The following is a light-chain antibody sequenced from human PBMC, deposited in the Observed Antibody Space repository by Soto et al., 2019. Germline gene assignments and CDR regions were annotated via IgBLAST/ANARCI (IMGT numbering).Light chain of an antibody. J-gene: IGLJ1*01. Sequence: QSVLTQPASVSGSPGQSITISCTGTSSDVGGYNYVSWYQHHPGKAPKLMIYEVNNRPSGVSNRFSGSKSGNTASLTIAGLQAEDEADYSCSSYTSSSTLVFGSGT. CDR2: EVN. V-gene: IGLV2-14*01. CDR3: SSYTSSSTLV. CDR1: SSDVGGYNY.